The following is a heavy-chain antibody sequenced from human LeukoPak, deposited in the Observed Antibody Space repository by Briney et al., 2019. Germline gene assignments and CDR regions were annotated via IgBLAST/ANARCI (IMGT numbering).Heavy chain of an antibody. D-gene: IGHD3-10*01. CDR3: ASGGFTMIREDSLDY. Sequence: PGGSLRLSCAASGFTFSNYEFNWVRQAPGKGLEWVSYIGRGYGITYYADSVKGRFTISRDNAKNSLYLQMNSLRAEDTAVYYCASGGFTMIREDSLDYWGQGTLVTVSS. CDR1: GFTFSNYE. V-gene: IGHV3-48*03. CDR2: IGRGYGIT. J-gene: IGHJ4*02.